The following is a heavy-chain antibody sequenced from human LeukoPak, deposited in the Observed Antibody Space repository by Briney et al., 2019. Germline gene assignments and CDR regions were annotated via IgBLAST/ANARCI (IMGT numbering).Heavy chain of an antibody. CDR2: IYYSGST. D-gene: IGHD6-19*01. CDR3: ARVPIPAMYSSGWYCDY. CDR1: GGPISSYY. V-gene: IGHV4-59*01. J-gene: IGHJ4*02. Sequence: PSETLSLTCTVSGGPISSYYWSWIRQPPGKGLEWIGYIYYSGSTNYNPSLKSRVTISVDTSKNQFSLKLSSVTAADTAVYYCARVPIPAMYSSGWYCDYWGQGTLVTVSS.